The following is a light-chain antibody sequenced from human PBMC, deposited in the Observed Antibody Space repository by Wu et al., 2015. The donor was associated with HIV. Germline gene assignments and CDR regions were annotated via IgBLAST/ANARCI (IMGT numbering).Light chain of an antibody. CDR3: QQYNNWPMYT. Sequence: EIVMTQSPATLSVSPGERATLSCRASQSVSSNLAWYQQKPGQAPRLLIYGASTRATGIPARFSGSGSGTEFTLTISSMQSEDFAVYYCQQYNNWPMYTLVQGTEAGDQT. V-gene: IGKV3-15*01. J-gene: IGKJ2*01. CDR2: GAS. CDR1: QSVSSN.